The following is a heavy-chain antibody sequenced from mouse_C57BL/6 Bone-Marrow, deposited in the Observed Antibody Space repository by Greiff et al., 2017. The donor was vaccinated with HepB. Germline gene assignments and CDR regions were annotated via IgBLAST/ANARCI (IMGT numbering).Heavy chain of an antibody. V-gene: IGHV1-74*01. D-gene: IGHD2-13*01. CDR1: GYTFTSYW. J-gene: IGHJ4*01. CDR3: AMGDPLYYYAMDY. CDR2: IHPSDSDT. Sequence: QVQLPQPGAELVKPGASVKVSCKASGYTFTSYWMHWVKQRPGQGLEWIGRIHPSDSDTNYNQKFKGKATLTVDKSSSTAYMQLSSLTSEDAAVYYCAMGDPLYYYAMDYWGQGTSVTVSS.